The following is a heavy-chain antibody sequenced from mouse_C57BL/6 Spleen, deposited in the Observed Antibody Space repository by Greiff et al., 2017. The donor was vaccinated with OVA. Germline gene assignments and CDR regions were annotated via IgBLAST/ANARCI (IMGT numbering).Heavy chain of an antibody. CDR3: ARAGYYGSSYLYYYAMDY. V-gene: IGHV1-66*01. Sequence: QVQLQQSGPELVKPGASVKISCKASGYSFTSYYIHWVKQRPGQGLEWIGWIYPGSGNTKYNEKFKGKATLTADTSSSTAYMQLSSLTSEDSAVYYCARAGYYGSSYLYYYAMDYWGQGTSVTVSS. J-gene: IGHJ4*01. CDR1: GYSFTSYY. CDR2: IYPGSGNT. D-gene: IGHD1-1*01.